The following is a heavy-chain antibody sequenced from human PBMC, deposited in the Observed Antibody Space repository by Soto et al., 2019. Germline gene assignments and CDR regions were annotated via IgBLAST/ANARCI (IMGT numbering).Heavy chain of an antibody. CDR3: VRDQLNRYRSAWSGPDPFDV. CDR2: IYSTGST. Sequence: SETLSLTCTVSGGSINNYYWSWIRQPAGKGLEWIGRIYSTGSTDYNPSLKTRVTMSVDTSKKQFSLRLSSVTAADTAVYYCVRDQLNRYRSAWSGPDPFDVWGQGTMVTVSS. V-gene: IGHV4-4*07. CDR1: GGSINNYY. J-gene: IGHJ3*01. D-gene: IGHD6-19*01.